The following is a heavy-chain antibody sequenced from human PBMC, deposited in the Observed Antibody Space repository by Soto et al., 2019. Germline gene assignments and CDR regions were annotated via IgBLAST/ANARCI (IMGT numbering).Heavy chain of an antibody. V-gene: IGHV4-4*02. D-gene: IGHD3-10*01. CDR3: ARSPYYDYYYSYGMDV. J-gene: IGHJ6*02. CDR1: GGSISNSNW. Sequence: NPSDTVSLTCAVSGGSISNSNWWSRVRQPPGKGQEWIGEIYHSGSTNYNPSLKSRVTISVDKSKNQYSLKLSSVTAADTAVYYCARSPYYDYYYSYGMDVWGQGTTVTVSS. CDR2: IYHSGST.